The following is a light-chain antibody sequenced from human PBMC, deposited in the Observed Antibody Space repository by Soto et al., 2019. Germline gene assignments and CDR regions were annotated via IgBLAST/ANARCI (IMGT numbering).Light chain of an antibody. J-gene: IGLJ2*01. Sequence: QSVLTQPASVSGFPGQSITISCTGTSGDIGSYTYVSWYQQYPGKAPKLLISEVTNRPSGVSNRFSGSKSGNTASLTISGLQAEDEAHYYCSSYTTNSPPVVFGGGTKVTVL. CDR1: SGDIGSYTY. CDR3: SSYTTNSPPVV. V-gene: IGLV2-14*01. CDR2: EVT.